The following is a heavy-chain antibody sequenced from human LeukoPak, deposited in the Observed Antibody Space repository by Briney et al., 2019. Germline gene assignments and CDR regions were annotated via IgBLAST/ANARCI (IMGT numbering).Heavy chain of an antibody. CDR2: ISWNSGSI. J-gene: IGHJ4*02. CDR1: GFTFDDYA. D-gene: IGHD3-10*01. V-gene: IGHV3-9*01. CDR3: AKSPNMVRGYFGY. Sequence: GGSLRLSCAASGFTFDDYAMHWVRQAPGKGLEWVSGISWNSGSIGYADSVKGRFTISRDNAKNSLYLQMNSLRAEDTALYYCAKSPNMVRGYFGYWGQGTLVTVSS.